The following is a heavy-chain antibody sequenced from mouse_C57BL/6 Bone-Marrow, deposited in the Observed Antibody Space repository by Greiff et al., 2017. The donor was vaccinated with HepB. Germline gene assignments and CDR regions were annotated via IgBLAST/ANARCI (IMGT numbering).Heavy chain of an antibody. CDR2: IDPETGGT. J-gene: IGHJ1*03. CDR3: TRRWLLHWYFDV. D-gene: IGHD2-3*01. CDR1: GYTFTDYE. V-gene: IGHV1-15*01. Sequence: VQLQESGAELVRPGASVTLSCKASGYTFTDYEMHWVKQTPVHGLEWIGAIDPETGGTAYNQKFKGKAILTADKSSSTAYMELRSLTSEDAAVYYCTRRWLLHWYFDVWGTGTTVTVSS.